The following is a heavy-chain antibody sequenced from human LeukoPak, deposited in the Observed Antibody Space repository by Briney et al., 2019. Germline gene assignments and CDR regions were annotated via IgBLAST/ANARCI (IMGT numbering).Heavy chain of an antibody. CDR3: AKDLSGLYYYDSSGYRYMGYFDY. Sequence: PGGSLRLSCAASGFTFSSYGMHWVRQAPGKGLEWVAVISYDGSNKYYADSVKGRFTISRDNSKNTLYLQMNSLRAEDTAVYYCAKDLSGLYYYDSSGYRYMGYFDYWGQGTLVTVSS. CDR2: ISYDGSNK. J-gene: IGHJ4*02. V-gene: IGHV3-30*18. CDR1: GFTFSSYG. D-gene: IGHD3-22*01.